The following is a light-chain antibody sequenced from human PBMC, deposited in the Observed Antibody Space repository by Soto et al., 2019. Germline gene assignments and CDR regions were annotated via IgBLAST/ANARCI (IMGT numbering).Light chain of an antibody. CDR2: DAS. V-gene: IGKV3-11*01. J-gene: IGKJ4*01. CDR1: QSVSSY. Sequence: EIVLTQSPATLSLSPGERATLSCRASQSVSSYLAWYQQKPGQAPRLLIYDASNRATGIPARFSGSESGTDFTLTISSLEPEDFAIYYCQQRYNWLTFGGGTKVEIK. CDR3: QQRYNWLT.